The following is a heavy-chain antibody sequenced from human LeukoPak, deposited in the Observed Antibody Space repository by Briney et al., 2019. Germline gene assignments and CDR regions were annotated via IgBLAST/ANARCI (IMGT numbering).Heavy chain of an antibody. D-gene: IGHD3-10*01. CDR3: ATEGRGANYWYFDL. CDR2: FDPEQGKT. Sequence: ASVKVSCKVSGYSLPELSMHWVRQAPGKGLEWMGGFDPEQGKTIYAQKFQDRVILTEDTSRDTVYMDLSGLTYEDTAVYFCATEGRGANYWYFDLWGRGTLVTVSS. CDR1: GYSLPELS. J-gene: IGHJ2*01. V-gene: IGHV1-24*01.